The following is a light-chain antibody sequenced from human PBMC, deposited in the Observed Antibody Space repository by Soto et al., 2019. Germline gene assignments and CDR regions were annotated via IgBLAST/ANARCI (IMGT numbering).Light chain of an antibody. V-gene: IGKV1-33*01. CDR3: QQADNLPVT. CDR2: DGS. CDR1: QDIGKF. J-gene: IGKJ4*01. Sequence: DIRVTQSPSSLSASAGDRVTIICRASQDIGKFLNWYQQKPGEAPKLLIYDGSSLEEGVPSRFSGSASGTYFTFPISNFQLEDIATYYCQQADNLPVTFGGGT.